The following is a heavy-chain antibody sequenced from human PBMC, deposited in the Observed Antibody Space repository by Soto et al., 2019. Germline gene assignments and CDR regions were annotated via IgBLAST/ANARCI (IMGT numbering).Heavy chain of an antibody. Sequence: EVQLLESGGGLVQPGGSLRLSCAASGFTFSSYAMRWVRQAPGTGLEWVSAISGSGDSTYYTDSVKGRFTISRDNSKNTLYLQMNSLRAEDTAVYYCARRGPGTYFDYWGQGTLVTVSS. V-gene: IGHV3-23*01. D-gene: IGHD6-13*01. CDR1: GFTFSSYA. CDR3: ARRGPGTYFDY. CDR2: ISGSGDST. J-gene: IGHJ4*02.